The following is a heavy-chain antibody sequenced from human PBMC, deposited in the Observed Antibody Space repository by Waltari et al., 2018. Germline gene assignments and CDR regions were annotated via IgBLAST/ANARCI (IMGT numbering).Heavy chain of an antibody. V-gene: IGHV4-30-4*08. J-gene: IGHJ4*02. CDR2: IYYSGRT. D-gene: IGHD3-3*01. CDR3: ARARIDTIFGVVIPFDY. CDR1: GGSISSGAYY. Sequence: QVQLQESGPGLVKPSQTLSLTCPVSGGSISSGAYYWSWIRQPPGKGLEWIVYIYYSGRTYYNPALKRRVTISVDTSKNQFSRKLSSVTAADTAVYYCARARIDTIFGVVIPFDYWGQGTLVTVSS.